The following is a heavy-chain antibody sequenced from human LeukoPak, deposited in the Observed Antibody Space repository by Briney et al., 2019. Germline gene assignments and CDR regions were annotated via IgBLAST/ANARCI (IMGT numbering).Heavy chain of an antibody. CDR3: TSVVGVTTGFVY. D-gene: IGHD1-26*01. CDR1: GYTFTSYY. CDR2: INPSGGST. J-gene: IGHJ4*02. V-gene: IGHV1-46*01. Sequence: ASVKVSCKASGYTFTSYYMHWVRQAPGQGLEWMGIINPSGGSTSYAQKFQGRVAVTRDTSISTAYMDLSRLRSDDTAVYYCTSVVGVTTGFVYWGQGTLVTVSS.